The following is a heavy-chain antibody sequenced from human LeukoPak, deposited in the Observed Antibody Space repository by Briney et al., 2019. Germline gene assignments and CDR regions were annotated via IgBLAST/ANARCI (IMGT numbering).Heavy chain of an antibody. CDR1: GFTFRSCA. V-gene: IGHV3-23*01. Sequence: GGALRLSCAASGFTFRSCAMSWVRPAAGRGLEWVSAISGSGGSTYYADSVKGRFTISRDNSKITLYLQMNSLRAEDTAVYYCAKPGRLPGIAAAGTSGDDSAGNNAFDIWGQGTMVTVSS. CDR3: AKPGRLPGIAAAGTSGDDSAGNNAFDI. J-gene: IGHJ3*02. CDR2: ISGSGGST. D-gene: IGHD6-13*01.